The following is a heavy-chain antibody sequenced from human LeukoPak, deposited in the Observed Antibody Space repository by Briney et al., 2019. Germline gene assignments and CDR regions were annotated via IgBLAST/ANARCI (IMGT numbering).Heavy chain of an antibody. CDR2: ISSRGDII. Sequence: GGSLRLSCAASGFTFSSYAMSWVRQAPGKGLEWVAYISSRGDIIYYADSVKGRFTISRDNAKNSLYLQMNSLRAEDTALYYCARDRRGAIDAFDIWGQGTMVTVSS. CDR3: ARDRRGAIDAFDI. CDR1: GFTFSSYA. D-gene: IGHD1-26*01. J-gene: IGHJ3*02. V-gene: IGHV3-48*04.